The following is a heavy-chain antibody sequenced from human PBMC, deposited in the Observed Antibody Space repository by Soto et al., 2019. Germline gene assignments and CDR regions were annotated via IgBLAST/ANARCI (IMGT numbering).Heavy chain of an antibody. Sequence: HEHLVQSGAEVKRPGASLKVSCKASGYSFTGYYIHWVRQAPGQGLEWMGWINPDSGATNYAQNFPGRVTLNSDTSISTAYMDLTSLTSDDTAVYYCARGDYGTGGYPFPYFDYWGQGTLVIVSS. CDR2: INPDSGAT. CDR3: ARGDYGTGGYPFPYFDY. J-gene: IGHJ4*02. CDR1: GYSFTGYY. V-gene: IGHV1-2*02. D-gene: IGHD2-8*02.